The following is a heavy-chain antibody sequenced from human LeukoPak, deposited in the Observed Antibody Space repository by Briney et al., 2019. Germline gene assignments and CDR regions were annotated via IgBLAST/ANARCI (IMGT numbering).Heavy chain of an antibody. CDR3: ARSASGGVDY. Sequence: ASVKLSCKAFGYTFTGYWMHWVRQAPGQGPEWMGVISPSGGSTIYAQKFKGRVTLTRDMSTSTDYLELSSLRSEDTAVYYCARSASGGVDYWGQGTLVTVSS. J-gene: IGHJ4*02. CDR2: ISPSGGST. D-gene: IGHD3-16*01. V-gene: IGHV1-46*01. CDR1: GYTFTGYW.